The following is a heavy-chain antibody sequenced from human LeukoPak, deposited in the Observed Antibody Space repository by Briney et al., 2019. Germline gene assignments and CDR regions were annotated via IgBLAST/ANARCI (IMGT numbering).Heavy chain of an antibody. CDR1: GFIFRTFD. V-gene: IGHV3-48*03. CDR3: ARDWGNYYASGSFFDY. Sequence: GGSLRLSCAASGFIFRTFDLNWVRQAPGKGLEWLSYISSSGDTIYYADSVKGRITISRDNAKESLFLQLNSLRADDTAVYYCARDWGNYYASGSFFDYWGQGTRVTVSS. D-gene: IGHD3-10*01. CDR2: ISSSGDTI. J-gene: IGHJ4*02.